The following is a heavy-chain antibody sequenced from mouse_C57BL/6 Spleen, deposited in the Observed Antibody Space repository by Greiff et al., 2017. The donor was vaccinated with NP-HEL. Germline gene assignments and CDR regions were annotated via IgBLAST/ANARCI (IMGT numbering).Heavy chain of an antibody. CDR3: ARADLPYYSNYRAMDY. J-gene: IGHJ4*01. CDR2: INPYNGGT. CDR1: GYTFTDYY. Sequence: DVKLQESGPVLVKPGASVKMSCKASGYTFTDYYMNWVKQSHGKSLEWIGVINPYNGGTSYNQKFKGKATLTVDKSSSTAYMELNSLTSEDSAVYYCARADLPYYSNYRAMDYWGQGTSVTVSS. D-gene: IGHD2-5*01. V-gene: IGHV1-19*01.